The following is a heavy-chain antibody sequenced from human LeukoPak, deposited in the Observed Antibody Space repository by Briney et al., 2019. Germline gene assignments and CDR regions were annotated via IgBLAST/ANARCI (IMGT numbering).Heavy chain of an antibody. V-gene: IGHV3-73*01. CDR3: ARGPWSSGWTFDP. CDR1: GFTFSGSA. J-gene: IGHJ5*02. Sequence: GGSLRLSCAASGFTFSGSAIHWVRQASGKGLEWVGRIRSKANSYATQYAASVKGRFTISRDDSKNTLYLQMNSLRAEDTAVYYCARGPWSSGWTFDPWGQGTLVTVSS. CDR2: IRSKANSYAT. D-gene: IGHD6-19*01.